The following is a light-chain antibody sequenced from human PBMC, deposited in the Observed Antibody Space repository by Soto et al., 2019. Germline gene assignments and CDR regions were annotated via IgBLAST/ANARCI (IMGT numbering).Light chain of an antibody. CDR1: SGDVGAYNY. CDR3: SSFTSSTTLI. CDR2: DVS. Sequence: QSALTQPASVSGSPGQSITISCTGTSGDVGAYNYVSWYQQHPGKAPKLMTYDVSNRPSGVSNRFSGSKSGNTASLTISGLQAEDEADYYCSSFTSSTTLIFGGGTKLTVL. V-gene: IGLV2-14*03. J-gene: IGLJ2*01.